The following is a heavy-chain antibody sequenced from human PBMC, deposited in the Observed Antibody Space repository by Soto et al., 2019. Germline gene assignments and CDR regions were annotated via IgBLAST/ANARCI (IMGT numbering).Heavy chain of an antibody. V-gene: IGHV1-3*01. J-gene: IGHJ4*02. CDR1: GYTFTSYA. Sequence: QVQLVQSGAEVKKLGASVKVSCKASGYTFTSYAMHWVRQAPGQRLEWMGWINAGNGNTKYSQKFQGRVTITRDTSAITAYMEVSSLRSEDTAVYYCARGASPLIDYWGQGTLVTVSS. CDR2: INAGNGNT. CDR3: ARGASPLIDY. D-gene: IGHD1-26*01.